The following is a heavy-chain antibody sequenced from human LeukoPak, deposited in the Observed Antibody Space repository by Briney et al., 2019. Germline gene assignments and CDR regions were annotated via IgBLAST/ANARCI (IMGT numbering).Heavy chain of an antibody. V-gene: IGHV1-58*02. Sequence: GTSMKVSCKASGFTFTSSAMQWVRQARGQRLEWIGWIVVGSGNTNYAQKFQERVTITRDMSTSTAYMELSSLRSEDTAVYYCAADQRFGYTDYYYYMDVWGKGTTVTVSS. D-gene: IGHD5-24*01. CDR2: IVVGSGNT. CDR1: GFTFTSSA. J-gene: IGHJ6*03. CDR3: AADQRFGYTDYYYYMDV.